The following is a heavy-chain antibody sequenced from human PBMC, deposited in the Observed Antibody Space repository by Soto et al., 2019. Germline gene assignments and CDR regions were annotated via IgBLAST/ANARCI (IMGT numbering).Heavy chain of an antibody. CDR3: AKVGLWGSGEDYFDY. CDR1: GFTFSSFW. CDR2: ASPDGTST. J-gene: IGHJ4*02. Sequence: EVQLVESGGGLVQPGGSLRLSCAASGFTFSSFWMHWVRQAPGKGLEWVSRASPDGTSTSYADSVKGRFTISRDNSKNTLYLQMNSLRAEDTAVYYCAKVGLWGSGEDYFDYWGQGTLVTVSS. V-gene: IGHV3-74*01. D-gene: IGHD7-27*01.